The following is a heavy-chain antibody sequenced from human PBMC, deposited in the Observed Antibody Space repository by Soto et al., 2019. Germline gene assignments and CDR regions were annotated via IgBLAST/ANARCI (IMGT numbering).Heavy chain of an antibody. V-gene: IGHV1-69*13. CDR1: GGTFSSYA. D-gene: IGHD2-15*01. CDR2: IIPIFGTA. J-gene: IGHJ6*02. Sequence: SVKVSCKASGGTFSSYAISWVRQAPGQGLEWMGGIIPIFGTANYAQKFQGRVTITADEFTRTAYMEMNSLRSEDTAVYYCASWLKGPDIGNYYYGMDVWGQGTTVTVSS. CDR3: ASWLKGPDIGNYYYGMDV.